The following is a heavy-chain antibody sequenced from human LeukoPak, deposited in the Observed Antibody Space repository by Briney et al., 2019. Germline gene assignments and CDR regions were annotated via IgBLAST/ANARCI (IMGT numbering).Heavy chain of an antibody. CDR3: ARQNTWFGEYDY. Sequence: PSETLSLTCTVSGGSISSYYWSWIRQPPGMGLEWIGYIYYSGNTNYNPSLKSRVTISVDTSKNQFSLKLSSVTAADTAVYYCARQNTWFGEYDYWGQGTLVTVSS. D-gene: IGHD3-10*01. J-gene: IGHJ4*02. CDR2: IYYSGNT. CDR1: GGSISSYY. V-gene: IGHV4-59*08.